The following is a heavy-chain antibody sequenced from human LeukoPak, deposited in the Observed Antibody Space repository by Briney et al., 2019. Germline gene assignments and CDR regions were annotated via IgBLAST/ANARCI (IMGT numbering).Heavy chain of an antibody. Sequence: HSGGSLRLSCAASGFTFSNYGMTWVRQAPGKGLEWVSVISGSGGTTYYADSVKGRFTISRDNARNTLFLQMNSLRAEDTAVYYCARDGIASRPFDYWGQGTLVTVSS. D-gene: IGHD6-6*01. CDR3: ARDGIASRPFDY. CDR2: ISGSGGTT. V-gene: IGHV3-23*01. J-gene: IGHJ4*02. CDR1: GFTFSNYG.